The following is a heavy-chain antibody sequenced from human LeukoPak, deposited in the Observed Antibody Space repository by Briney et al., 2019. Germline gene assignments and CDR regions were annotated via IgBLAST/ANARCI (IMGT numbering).Heavy chain of an antibody. D-gene: IGHD2/OR15-2a*01. Sequence: QPGRSLRLSCAASGFTFSSYWMSWVRQAPGKGLEWVANIKQDGSEKYYVDSVKGRFTISRDSAKNSLYLQMNSLRAEDTAVYYCARAATTFGRDFNYYWGQGTLVTVSS. CDR3: ARAATTFGRDFNYY. CDR2: IKQDGSEK. J-gene: IGHJ4*02. V-gene: IGHV3-7*01. CDR1: GFTFSSYW.